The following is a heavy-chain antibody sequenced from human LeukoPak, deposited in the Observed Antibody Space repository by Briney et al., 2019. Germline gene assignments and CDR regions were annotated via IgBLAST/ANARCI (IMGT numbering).Heavy chain of an antibody. Sequence: GASVTVSCTSSGYTFTIYGMTWVRQAPGQGLEWRGWISGFNGNTNYAQKFQGRGTMTTDTSTSTAYMELRSLTSDDTAVYYCARPNYPGGSGSYGGPNWFDPWGQGTLVTVSS. CDR3: ARPNYPGGSGSYGGPNWFDP. J-gene: IGHJ5*02. CDR2: ISGFNGNT. D-gene: IGHD3-10*01. CDR1: GYTFTIYG. V-gene: IGHV1-18*01.